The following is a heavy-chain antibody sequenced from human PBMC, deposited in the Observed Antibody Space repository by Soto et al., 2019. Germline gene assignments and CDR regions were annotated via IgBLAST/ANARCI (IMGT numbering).Heavy chain of an antibody. D-gene: IGHD3-10*01. V-gene: IGHV5-51*01. CDR2: IYPGDSDT. J-gene: IGHJ6*02. Sequence: PGESLKISCKGSGYSFTSYWIGWVRQMPGKGLEWMGIIYPGDSDTRYSPSFQGQVTISADKSISTAYLQWSSLKASDTAMYYCARHTLTARGRVGDYYYYGMDVWGQGTTVTVSS. CDR1: GYSFTSYW. CDR3: ARHTLTARGRVGDYYYYGMDV.